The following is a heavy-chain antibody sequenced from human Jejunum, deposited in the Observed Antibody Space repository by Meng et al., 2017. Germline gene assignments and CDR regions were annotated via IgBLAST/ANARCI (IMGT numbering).Heavy chain of an antibody. Sequence: KPGASVKVSCRASEFSFISYAIYWVRQAPGQSLECMGWITAGNGNTKYSQKFQGRVTITRDTSASTAYMELSSLRFEDTAVYYCARDMPYSSGSFDFWGQGTLVTVSS. CDR1: EFSFISYA. D-gene: IGHD3-10*01. J-gene: IGHJ4*02. CDR2: ITAGNGNT. CDR3: ARDMPYSSGSFDF. V-gene: IGHV1-3*01.